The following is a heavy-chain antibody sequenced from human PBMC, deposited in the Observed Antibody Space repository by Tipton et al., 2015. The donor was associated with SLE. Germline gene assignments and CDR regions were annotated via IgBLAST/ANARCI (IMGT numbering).Heavy chain of an antibody. V-gene: IGHV4-34*01. CDR1: GGSFSGYY. Sequence: LRLSCAVYGGSFSGYYWSWIRQPPGKGLEWIGEINHSGSTNYNPSLKSRVTISVDTSKNQFSLKLSSVTAADTAVYYCARDITIFGVVKSTFDYWGQGTLVTVSS. CDR3: ARDITIFGVVKSTFDY. D-gene: IGHD3-3*01. CDR2: INHSGST. J-gene: IGHJ4*02.